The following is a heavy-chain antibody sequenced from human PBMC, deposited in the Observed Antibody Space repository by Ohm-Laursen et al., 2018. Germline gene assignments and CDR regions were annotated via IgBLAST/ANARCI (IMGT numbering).Heavy chain of an antibody. Sequence: SVKVSCKASGYTFTSYDINWVRQAPGQGLEWMGWINPNSGGTNYAQKFQGRVTMTRDTSISTAYMELSRLRSDDTAVYYCARAYYYDSSGYSVAFDIWGQGTMVTVSS. J-gene: IGHJ3*02. CDR1: GYTFTSYD. CDR2: INPNSGGT. CDR3: ARAYYYDSSGYSVAFDI. D-gene: IGHD3-22*01. V-gene: IGHV1-2*02.